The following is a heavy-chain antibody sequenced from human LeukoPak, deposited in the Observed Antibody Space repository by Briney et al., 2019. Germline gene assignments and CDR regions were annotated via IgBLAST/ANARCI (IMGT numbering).Heavy chain of an antibody. CDR1: GFIFTSYW. J-gene: IGHJ4*02. D-gene: IGHD2-2*01. CDR2: INSDGSIT. CDR3: ASSTQISKYADY. V-gene: IGHV3-74*01. Sequence: GGSLRPSCAASGFIFTSYWLHWVRQAPGKGPVWVSRINSDGSITPYADSLRGRFTISRDNAKSSLYLQMNSLRAEDTAVYYCASSTQISKYADYWGQGALVTVSS.